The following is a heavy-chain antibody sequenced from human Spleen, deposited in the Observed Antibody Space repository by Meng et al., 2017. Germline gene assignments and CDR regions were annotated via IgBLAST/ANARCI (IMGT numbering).Heavy chain of an antibody. Sequence: SLKISCAASGFTFDDYAMHWVRQAPGKGLEWVSGISWNSGSIGYADSVKGRFTISRDNSKNTLYLQMNSLRVEDTAVYYCARGSYDFPYYYYGMDVWGQGTTVTVSS. CDR3: ARGSYDFPYYYYGMDV. CDR2: ISWNSGSI. V-gene: IGHV3-9*01. D-gene: IGHD3-3*01. CDR1: GFTFDDYA. J-gene: IGHJ6*02.